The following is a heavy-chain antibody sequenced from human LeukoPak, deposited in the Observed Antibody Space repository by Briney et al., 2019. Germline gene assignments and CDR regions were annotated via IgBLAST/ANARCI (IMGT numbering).Heavy chain of an antibody. J-gene: IGHJ4*02. CDR2: MNPNSGNT. V-gene: IGHV1-8*01. Sequence: ASVKVSCKASGYTFTSHDINWVRQATGQGLEWMGWMNPNSGNTGYAQKFQGRVTMTADTSTSTAYMELRSLRSDDTAVYYCARDENYGIFFNVDYWGQGTLVTVSS. D-gene: IGHD4-17*01. CDR1: GYTFTSHD. CDR3: ARDENYGIFFNVDY.